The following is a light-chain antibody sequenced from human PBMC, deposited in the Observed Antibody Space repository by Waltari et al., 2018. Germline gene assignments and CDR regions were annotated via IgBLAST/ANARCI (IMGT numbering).Light chain of an antibody. CDR1: SSDVGSYNL. CDR2: EDS. Sequence: QSALTQSASLSGSPGQSITIPCTGTSSDVGSYNLVSWYQQHPGKVPKLMIFEDSKRPSGVSNRFSGSKSRNTASLTISGLQAEDEADYYCCSYAGSTTWVFGGGTKLTVL. V-gene: IGLV2-23*01. CDR3: CSYAGSTTWV. J-gene: IGLJ3*02.